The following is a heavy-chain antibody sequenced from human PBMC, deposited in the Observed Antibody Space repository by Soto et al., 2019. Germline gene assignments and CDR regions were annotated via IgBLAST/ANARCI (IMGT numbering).Heavy chain of an antibody. CDR2: IIPIFGTA. CDR3: ARPFQSCPGGWYFDL. Sequence: QVQLVQSGAEVKKPGSSVKVSCKASGGTFSSYSINWVRQAPGQGLEWMGGIIPIFGTANYAQKFQGRVTLTADESTSTAHMELSSLRNEDTAVYYCARPFQSCPGGWYFDLWGRGPLVTVSS. CDR1: GGTFSSYS. V-gene: IGHV1-69*01. D-gene: IGHD3-16*01. J-gene: IGHJ2*01.